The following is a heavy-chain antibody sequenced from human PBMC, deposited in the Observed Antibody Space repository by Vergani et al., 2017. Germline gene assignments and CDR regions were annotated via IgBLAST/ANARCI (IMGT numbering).Heavy chain of an antibody. J-gene: IGHJ1*01. D-gene: IGHD6-13*01. V-gene: IGHV3-23*04. CDR2: ISGSGGST. Sequence: VQLVESGGGLVKPGGSLRLSCAASGFTFSDYYMSWIRQAPGKGLEWVSAISGSGGSTYYADSVKGRFTISRDNSKNTLYLQMNSLRAEDTAIYYCAKDRRVVAAAGSSDWGQGALVTVSS. CDR1: GFTFSDYY. CDR3: AKDRRVVAAAGSSD.